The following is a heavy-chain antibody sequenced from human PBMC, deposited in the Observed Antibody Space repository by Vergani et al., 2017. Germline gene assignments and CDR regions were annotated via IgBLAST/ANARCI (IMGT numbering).Heavy chain of an antibody. V-gene: IGHV3-7*03. CDR1: GFTFSSYW. J-gene: IGHJ4*02. D-gene: IGHD6-13*01. Sequence: EVQLVESGGGLVQPGGSLRLSCAASGFTFSSYWMSWVRQAPGKGLEWVANIKQDGSEKYYVDSVKGRFTISRDNAKNSLYLQMNSLRAEDTAVYYCARDRIAAAGIFDYWGQETLVTVSS. CDR2: IKQDGSEK. CDR3: ARDRIAAAGIFDY.